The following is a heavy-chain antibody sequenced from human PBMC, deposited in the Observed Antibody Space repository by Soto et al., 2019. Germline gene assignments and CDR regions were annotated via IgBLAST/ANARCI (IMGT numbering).Heavy chain of an antibody. CDR3: AKDVVVGATTGLGDYYYYYGMDV. Sequence: LRLSCAASGFTFSSYGMHWVRQAPGKGLEWVAVISYDGSNKYYADSVKGRFTTSRDNSKNTLYLQMNSLRAEDTAVYYCAKDVVVGATTGLGDYYYYYGMDVWGQGTTVTVSS. CDR2: ISYDGSNK. CDR1: GFTFSSYG. J-gene: IGHJ6*02. V-gene: IGHV3-30*18. D-gene: IGHD1-26*01.